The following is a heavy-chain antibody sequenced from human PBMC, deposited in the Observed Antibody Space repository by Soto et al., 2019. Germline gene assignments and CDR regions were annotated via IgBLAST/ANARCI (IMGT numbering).Heavy chain of an antibody. J-gene: IGHJ6*03. CDR1: GGTFSSYT. D-gene: IGHD6-13*01. CDR2: IIPILGIA. V-gene: IGHV1-69*04. Sequence: VKVSCKASGGTFSSYTISWVRQAPGQGLEWMGRIIPILGIANYAQKFQGRVTITADKSTSTAYMELSSLRSEDTAVYYCAREGIAAPSQEYYYYYYYMDVWGKGTTVTVSS. CDR3: AREGIAAPSQEYYYYYYYMDV.